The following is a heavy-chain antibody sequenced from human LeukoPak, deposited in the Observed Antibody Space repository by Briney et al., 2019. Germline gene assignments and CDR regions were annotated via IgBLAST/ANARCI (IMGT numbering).Heavy chain of an antibody. CDR3: ARGGSSDVFDI. J-gene: IGHJ3*02. Sequence: PGGSLRLSCAASGFTVSGNYVSWVRQAPGKGLEWVSSISSSSSYIYYADSVKGRFTISRDNAKNSLYLQMNSLRAEDTAVYYCARGGSSDVFDIWGQGTLVTVSS. CDR1: GFTVSGNY. CDR2: ISSSSSYI. V-gene: IGHV3-21*01.